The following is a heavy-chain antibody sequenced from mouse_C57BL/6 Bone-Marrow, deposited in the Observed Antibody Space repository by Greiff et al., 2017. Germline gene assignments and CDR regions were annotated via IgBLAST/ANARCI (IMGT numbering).Heavy chain of an antibody. CDR2: ISYDGSN. V-gene: IGHV3-6*01. CDR1: GYSITSGYY. CDR3: ARALRRTAWFAY. Sequence: VQLKESGPGLVKPSQSLSLTCSVTGYSITSGYYWNWIRQFPGNKLEWMGYISYDGSNNYNPSLKNRISITRDTSKNQFFLKLNSVTTEDTATYYCARALRRTAWFAYWGQGTLVTVSA. D-gene: IGHD2-12*01. J-gene: IGHJ3*01.